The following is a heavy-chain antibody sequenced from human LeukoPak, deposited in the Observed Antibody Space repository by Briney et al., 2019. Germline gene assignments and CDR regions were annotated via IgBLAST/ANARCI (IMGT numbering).Heavy chain of an antibody. D-gene: IGHD2-2*02. V-gene: IGHV5-51*01. Sequence: GESLKISCKGSGYRFTSYWIGWVRQMPGKGLEWMGIIYPGDSDTRYSPSFQGQVTISADKSISTAYLQWSSLKASDTAMYYCARHPGRYCSSTSCYNDFDYWGQGTLVTVSS. CDR3: ARHPGRYCSSTSCYNDFDY. J-gene: IGHJ4*02. CDR1: GYRFTSYW. CDR2: IYPGDSDT.